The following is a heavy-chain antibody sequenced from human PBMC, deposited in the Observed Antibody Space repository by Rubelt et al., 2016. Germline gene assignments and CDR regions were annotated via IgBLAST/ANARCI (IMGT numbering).Heavy chain of an antibody. D-gene: IGHD6-19*01. CDR2: IHYSGST. V-gene: IGHV4-39*07. Sequence: QLQGEESGPGLVKPSETLSLTCSVSGGSIRSATSYWGWIRQPPGKGLEWIGSIHYSGSTYENPSLKSRVTISVDTSKNQVSPQLNSVTAAETDVYYCARGWYSGGWRYYFDYWGQGTLVTVSS. CDR3: ARGWYSGGWRYYFDY. CDR1: GGSIRSATSY. J-gene: IGHJ4*02.